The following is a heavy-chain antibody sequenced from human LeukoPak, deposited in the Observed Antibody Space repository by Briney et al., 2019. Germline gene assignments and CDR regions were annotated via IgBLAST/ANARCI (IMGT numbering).Heavy chain of an antibody. J-gene: IGHJ5*02. Sequence: SETLSLTCAVSGHSISSGYYWGWIRQPPGKGLDWIGSIYHSGNTYYNPSLKSRVTISVDTSKNQFSLKLSSVTAADTAVYYCARQGGSYWDWFDPWGQGTLVTVSS. D-gene: IGHD2-15*01. CDR3: ARQGGSYWDWFDP. CDR2: IYHSGNT. V-gene: IGHV4-38-2*01. CDR1: GHSISSGYY.